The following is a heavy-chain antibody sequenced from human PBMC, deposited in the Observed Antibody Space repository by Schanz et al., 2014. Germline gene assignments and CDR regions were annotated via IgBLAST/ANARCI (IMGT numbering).Heavy chain of an antibody. CDR2: IIPSLGLA. D-gene: IGHD2-21*01. CDR3: ARDRLECGAECYSVEVFEI. CDR1: GGTFSSDT. V-gene: IGHV1-69*08. Sequence: QVQLVQSGPEVKKPGSSVKVSCKASGGTFSSDTFSWVRQAPGQGLEWMGRIIPSLGLAKYEQKFQDKVTITADTSTTTAYMELSGLRSEDTAVYYCARDRLECGAECYSVEVFEIWGQGTLVIVSS. J-gene: IGHJ4*02.